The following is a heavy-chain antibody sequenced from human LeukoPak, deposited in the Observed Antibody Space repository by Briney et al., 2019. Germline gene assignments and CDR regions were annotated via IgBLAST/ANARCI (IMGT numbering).Heavy chain of an antibody. CDR3: AKDRLGTGDY. CDR2: IRYDGSNK. D-gene: IGHD3-9*01. CDR1: GFTFSSYA. J-gene: IGHJ4*02. V-gene: IGHV3-30*02. Sequence: QAGGSLRLSCAASGFTFSSYAMHWVRQAPGKGLEWVAFIRYDGSNKYYADSVKGRFTISRDNSKNTPYLQMNSLRAEDTAVYYCAKDRLGTGDYWGQGTLVTVSS.